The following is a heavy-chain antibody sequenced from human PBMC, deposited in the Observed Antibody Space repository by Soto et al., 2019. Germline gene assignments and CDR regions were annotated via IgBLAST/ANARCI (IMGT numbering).Heavy chain of an antibody. D-gene: IGHD3-10*01. J-gene: IGHJ6*02. CDR2: IYPGDSDT. V-gene: IGHV5-51*01. CDR1: GYSFTSYW. Sequence: PGESLKISCKGSGYSFTSYWIGWVRQMPGKGLEWMGIIYPGDSDTRYSPSFQGQVTISADKSISTAYLQWSSLKASDTAMYYCVRVYYGSGSPIGGMDVWGQGTTVTVSS. CDR3: VRVYYGSGSPIGGMDV.